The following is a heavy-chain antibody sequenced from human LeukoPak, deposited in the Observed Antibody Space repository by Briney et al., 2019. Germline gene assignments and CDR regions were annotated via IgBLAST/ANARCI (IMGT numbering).Heavy chain of an antibody. V-gene: IGHV4-39*01. CDR2: IYYSGST. CDR3: ASGRFNSGSYYFDY. D-gene: IGHD1-26*01. CDR1: GGSISSSSYY. J-gene: IGHJ4*02. Sequence: PSETLSLTCTVSGGSISSSSYYWGWIRQPPGKGLEWIGSIYYSGSTYYNPSLKSRVTISVDTSKNQFSLKLSSVTAADTAVYYCASGRFNSGSYYFDYWGQGTLVTVSS.